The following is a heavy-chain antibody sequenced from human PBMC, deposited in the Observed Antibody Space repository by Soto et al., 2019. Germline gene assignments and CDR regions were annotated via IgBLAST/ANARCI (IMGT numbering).Heavy chain of an antibody. CDR1: GGSLSSYY. V-gene: IGHV4-59*01. J-gene: IGHJ3*02. CDR2: IYYGGST. CDR3: ARDPSWRGYYDSSGYSLGAFDI. Sequence: SETLFLTWTVSGGSLSSYYWSWVRQPPGKGLEWIGYIYYGGSTHYHPSLKSRVTISVDTSKNQFSLKLSSVTAADTAAYYCARDPSWRGYYDSSGYSLGAFDIWGKGTMVTVS. D-gene: IGHD3-22*01.